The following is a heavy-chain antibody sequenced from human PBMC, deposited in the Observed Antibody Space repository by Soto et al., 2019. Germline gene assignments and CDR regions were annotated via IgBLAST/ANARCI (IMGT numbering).Heavy chain of an antibody. CDR2: IKQDGSEK. CDR1: GFIFSNFA. Sequence: GGSLSLSCAASGFIFSNFAMSWVRQAPGKGLEWVANIKQDGSEKCYVDSVKGRFSISRDNAKNSLYLQMNSLRAEDTAVYYCARDPSIVLVPAATYYYYYYGMDVWGQGTTVTVSS. V-gene: IGHV3-7*01. CDR3: ARDPSIVLVPAATYYYYYYGMDV. J-gene: IGHJ6*02. D-gene: IGHD2-2*01.